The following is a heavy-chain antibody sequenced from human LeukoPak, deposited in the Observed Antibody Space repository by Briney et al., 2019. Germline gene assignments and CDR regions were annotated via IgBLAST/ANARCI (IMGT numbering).Heavy chain of an antibody. CDR1: GGTFSSYA. V-gene: IGHV1-69*05. CDR3: ARRLPPYYDSSGSWFYL. Sequence: GASVKVSCKASGGTFSSYAISWVRQTPGQGLEWMGGIIPIFGTANYAQKFQGRVTITTDESTSTAYMELSSLRSEDTAVYYCARRLPPYYDSSGSWFYLWGQGTLVTVSS. D-gene: IGHD3-22*01. CDR2: IIPIFGTA. J-gene: IGHJ5*02.